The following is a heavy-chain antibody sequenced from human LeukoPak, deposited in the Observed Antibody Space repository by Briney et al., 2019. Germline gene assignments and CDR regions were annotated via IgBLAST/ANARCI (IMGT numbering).Heavy chain of an antibody. V-gene: IGHV1-18*01. D-gene: IGHD2-21*01. CDR3: ARGDWFDP. CDR1: GYTFTSYD. Sequence: GVSVKVSCKASGYTFTSYDINWVRQAPGQGLEWMGWVSGYNGNTNYAQKFEGRVAMTTDTSSSTAYVELRSLRSDDTAIYYCARGDWFDPWGQGTLVTVSS. CDR2: VSGYNGNT. J-gene: IGHJ5*02.